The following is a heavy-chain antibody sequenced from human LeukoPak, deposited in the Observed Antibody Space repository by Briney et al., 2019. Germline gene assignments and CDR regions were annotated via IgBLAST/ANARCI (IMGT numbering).Heavy chain of an antibody. V-gene: IGHV1-2*02. CDR1: GYTFTGHF. D-gene: IGHD2-2*01. CDR2: INPNSGGT. J-gene: IGHJ4*02. CDR3: ASEGSSGQLLIH. Sequence: ASVKVSCKASGYTFTGHFMHGVRQAPGQGLEGLGWINPNSGGTNYAQKFQGRVTMTRDTSISTAYMELSRLRSDDTAVYYCASEGSSGQLLIHWGQGTLVTVSS.